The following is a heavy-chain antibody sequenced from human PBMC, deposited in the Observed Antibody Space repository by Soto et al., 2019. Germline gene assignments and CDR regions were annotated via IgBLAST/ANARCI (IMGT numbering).Heavy chain of an antibody. D-gene: IGHD6-13*01. CDR3: ASETYSSSWTLSSYYGMDV. CDR1: GGTFSSYA. J-gene: IGHJ6*02. V-gene: IGHV1-69*13. CDR2: IIPIFGTA. Sequence: RASVKVSCKASGGTFSSYAISWVRQAPGQGLEWMGGIIPIFGTANYAQKFQGRVTITADESTSTAYMELRSLRSDDTAVYYCASETYSSSWTLSSYYGMDVWGQGTTVTVSS.